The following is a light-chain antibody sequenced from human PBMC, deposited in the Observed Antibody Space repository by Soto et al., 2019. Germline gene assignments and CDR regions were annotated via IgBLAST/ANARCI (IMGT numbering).Light chain of an antibody. CDR2: MAS. CDR1: QRINRW. Sequence: DIQMTQSPSILSASVGERATITCRASQRINRWLDWYQQKPGKAPKFLIYMASSLESGVPSRFSGSGSGTEFTLTISSLQPDDVATYFCQQYDSYTWTFGQGTKVDI. CDR3: QQYDSYTWT. J-gene: IGKJ1*01. V-gene: IGKV1-5*03.